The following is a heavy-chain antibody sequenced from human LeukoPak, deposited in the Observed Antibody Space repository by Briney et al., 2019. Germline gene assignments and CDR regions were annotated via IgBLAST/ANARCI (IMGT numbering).Heavy chain of an antibody. D-gene: IGHD5-12*01. CDR3: ATQPLGGYPIYYFGY. Sequence: SETLSLTCTVSGGSISSSSYYWGWIRQPPGKGLEWIGSIYYSGSTYYNPSLKSRVTISVDTSKNQFSLKLSSVTAADTAVYYCATQPLGGYPIYYFGYWGQGTLVTVSS. V-gene: IGHV4-39*01. J-gene: IGHJ4*02. CDR1: GGSISSSSYY. CDR2: IYYSGST.